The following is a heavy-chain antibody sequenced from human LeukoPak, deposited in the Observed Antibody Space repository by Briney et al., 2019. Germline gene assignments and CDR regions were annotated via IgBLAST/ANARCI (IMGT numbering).Heavy chain of an antibody. J-gene: IGHJ5*02. Sequence: ASVKVSCKASGYTFTGHYMHWVRQAPGQGLEWMGRINPNSGATKSAQKFQGRVTMTRDTSITTAYMELSRLRSDDTAVYYCAREMTPVGGSPLIWFDPWGQGTLVTVSS. V-gene: IGHV1-2*06. CDR1: GYTFTGHY. CDR3: AREMTPVGGSPLIWFDP. D-gene: IGHD4-23*01. CDR2: INPNSGAT.